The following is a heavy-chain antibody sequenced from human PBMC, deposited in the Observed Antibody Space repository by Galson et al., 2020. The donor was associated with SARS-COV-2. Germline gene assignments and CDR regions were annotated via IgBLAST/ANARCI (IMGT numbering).Heavy chain of an antibody. D-gene: IGHD3-3*01. CDR2: IIHGGST. V-gene: IGHV4-34*12. J-gene: IGHJ6*02. CDR3: ARGRVRERFCSGANCDYYYYGMDV. Sequence: SQTLSLTCAVYGGSFSGYSWNWIRQTPGKGLEWIGDIIHGGSTNYNPSLTSGVTISVDTSKNQISLKLTSVSAADTAVYYCARGRVRERFCSGANCDYYYYGMDVWGQGTTVTVSS. CDR1: GGSFSGYS.